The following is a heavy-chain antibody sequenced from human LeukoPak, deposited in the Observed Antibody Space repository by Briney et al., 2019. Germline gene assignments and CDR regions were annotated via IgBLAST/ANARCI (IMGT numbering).Heavy chain of an antibody. V-gene: IGHV5-10-1*01. CDR2: IAPSDSYT. CDR1: GYSFPSYW. Sequence: GESLKISCKVSGYSFPSYWITWARQVPGKGLEWMGRIAPSDSYTNYNPSFEGHVTISVEKSITTVYLQWSSLKASDTAMYYCVRQPPGVYDTTQNWFDPWGQGTLVTVSS. CDR3: VRQPPGVYDTTQNWFDP. J-gene: IGHJ5*02. D-gene: IGHD3-22*01.